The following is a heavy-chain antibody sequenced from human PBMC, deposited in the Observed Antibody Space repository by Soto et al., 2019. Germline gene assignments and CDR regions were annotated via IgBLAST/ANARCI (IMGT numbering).Heavy chain of an antibody. J-gene: IGHJ4*02. Sequence: GASVKVSCKASGYTFTKFHIHWVRQAPGQGLEWMGMIDPSGGVTRDAQRFQGRITMTSDTLTSSVYMELRGLTSEDTTVYYFARVVWGQENYETISDNFDDWGRGTRVTVAS. CDR1: GYTFTKFH. D-gene: IGHD3-22*01. CDR3: ARVVWGQENYETISDNFDD. V-gene: IGHV1-46*01. CDR2: IDPSGGVT.